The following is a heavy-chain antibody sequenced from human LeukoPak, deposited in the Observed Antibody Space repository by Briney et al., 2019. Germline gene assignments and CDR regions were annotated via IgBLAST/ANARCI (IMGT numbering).Heavy chain of an antibody. CDR3: ARVGRGDHTWGSYYCDH. CDR2: ISSRGST. CDR1: GDSFSSYH. V-gene: IGHV4-59*01. D-gene: IGHD3-16*01. J-gene: IGHJ4*02. Sequence: PSETLSLTCTVSGDSFSSYHWSWLRQPPGKGLEWIGYISSRGSTSYNPSLKSRVSISVDTSKNQFSLRLNSVTAADTAAYYCARVGRGDHTWGSYYCDHWGQGTLVSVSS.